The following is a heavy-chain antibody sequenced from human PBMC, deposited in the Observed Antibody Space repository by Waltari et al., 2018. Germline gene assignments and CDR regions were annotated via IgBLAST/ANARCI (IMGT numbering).Heavy chain of an antibody. CDR3: AKDQGYFDY. Sequence: QVQLVESGGGVVQPGGSLRLSCAASGFTFSSYGMHWVRQAPGKGLEWVAFIRYDGSNKYYADSVKGRFTISRDNSKNTLYLQMNSLRAEDTAVYYCAKDQGYFDYWGQGTLVTVSS. V-gene: IGHV3-30*02. J-gene: IGHJ4*02. CDR1: GFTFSSYG. CDR2: IRYDGSNK.